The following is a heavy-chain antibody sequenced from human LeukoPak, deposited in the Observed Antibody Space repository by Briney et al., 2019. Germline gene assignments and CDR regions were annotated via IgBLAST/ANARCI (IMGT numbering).Heavy chain of an antibody. J-gene: IGHJ4*02. D-gene: IGHD6-13*01. CDR1: GGTFSSYA. Sequence: ASVKVSCKASGGTFSSYAISWVRQAPGQGLEWMGWISAYNGNTNYAQKLQGRVTMTTDTSTSTAYMELRSLRSDDTAVYYCARGWQQLVQFDYWGQGTLVTVSS. V-gene: IGHV1-18*01. CDR3: ARGWQQLVQFDY. CDR2: ISAYNGNT.